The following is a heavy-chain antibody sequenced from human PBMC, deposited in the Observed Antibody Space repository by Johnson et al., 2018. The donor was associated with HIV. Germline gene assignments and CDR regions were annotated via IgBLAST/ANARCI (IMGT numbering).Heavy chain of an antibody. CDR1: GFTFSRCG. CDR2: ISNDGSAK. D-gene: IGHD1-26*01. J-gene: IGHJ3*02. Sequence: VQLVESGGGVVQSGTSLRLSCAASGFTFSRCGMHWVRQAPGKGLEWAAVISNDGSAKYYVDSVKGRFTISRDNSKNTLYLQMNSLRAEDTAVYYCARAYSGSGCRDDAFDIWGQGTMVTVFS. V-gene: IGHV3-30*03. CDR3: ARAYSGSGCRDDAFDI.